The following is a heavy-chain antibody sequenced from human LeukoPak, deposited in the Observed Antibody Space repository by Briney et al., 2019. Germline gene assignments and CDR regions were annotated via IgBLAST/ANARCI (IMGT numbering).Heavy chain of an antibody. D-gene: IGHD2-15*01. J-gene: IGHJ4*02. Sequence: PSETLSLTCAVSGYSISSDYFWGWIRQPPGKGLEYIGAIYHSGSTYYNPSLKSRVIISVDTSNNQFSLKVNSVTAADTAVYYCARGILLWGQGTLVTVSS. CDR3: ARGILL. CDR2: IYHSGST. CDR1: GYSISSDYF. V-gene: IGHV4-38-2*01.